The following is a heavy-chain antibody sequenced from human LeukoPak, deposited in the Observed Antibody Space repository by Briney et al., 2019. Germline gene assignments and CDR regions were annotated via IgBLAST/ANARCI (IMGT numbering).Heavy chain of an antibody. V-gene: IGHV1-69*05. D-gene: IGHD1-26*01. CDR3: TRDQSFGGSYTGGFAEYFQH. CDR2: TIPIFGTA. CDR1: GGTFSSYA. Sequence: GSSVKVSCKASGGTFSSYAISWVRQAPGQGLEWMGGTIPIFGTANYAQKFQGRVTITTDESTSTAYMELSSLRSEDTAVYYCTRDQSFGGSYTGGFAEYFQHWGQGTLVTVSS. J-gene: IGHJ1*01.